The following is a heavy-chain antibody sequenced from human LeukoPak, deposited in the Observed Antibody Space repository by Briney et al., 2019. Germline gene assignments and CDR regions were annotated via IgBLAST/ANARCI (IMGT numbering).Heavy chain of an antibody. D-gene: IGHD4/OR15-4a*01. V-gene: IGHV4-61*02. CDR2: IYTSGST. Sequence: SQTLSLTCTVSGGSISSGSYYWSWIRQPAGKGLEWIGRIYTSGSTNYNPSLKSRVTISVDTSKNQFSLKLSSVTAADTAVYYCARLFGAKSFAFDIWGQGTMVTVSS. J-gene: IGHJ3*02. CDR3: ARLFGAKSFAFDI. CDR1: GGSISSGSYY.